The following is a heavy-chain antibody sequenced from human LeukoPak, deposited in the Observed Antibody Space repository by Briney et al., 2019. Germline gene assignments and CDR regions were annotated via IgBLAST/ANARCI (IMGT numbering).Heavy chain of an antibody. CDR2: IDSSSSYI. V-gene: IGHV3-21*01. CDR1: GFTFNSYT. CDR3: ARAGTYMVLNGHSDMDV. D-gene: IGHD2-8*01. J-gene: IGHJ6*03. Sequence: GGSLRLSCAASGFTFNSYTLNWVRQAPGKGLEWVSSIDSSSSYIYYADSVKGRFTISRDNAKNSLYLQMNSLRAEDTAVYYCARAGTYMVLNGHSDMDVWGKGTTVTVSS.